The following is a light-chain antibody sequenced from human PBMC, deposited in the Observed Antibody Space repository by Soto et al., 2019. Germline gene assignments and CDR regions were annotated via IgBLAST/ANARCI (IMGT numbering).Light chain of an antibody. V-gene: IGKV1-5*03. J-gene: IGKJ1*01. Sequence: DIQMTQSPSTLSASVGDRVTITCRASQTISSWLAWSQQKLGKAPKLLIYKASSLEGGVPSRFSGSGSGTEFTLPISSLQPDDSATYYCQQYNGTFGQGTKVEVK. CDR2: KAS. CDR1: QTISSW. CDR3: QQYNGT.